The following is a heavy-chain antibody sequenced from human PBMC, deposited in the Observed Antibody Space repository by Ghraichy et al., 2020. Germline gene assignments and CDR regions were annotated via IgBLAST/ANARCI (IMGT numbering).Heavy chain of an antibody. V-gene: IGHV4-39*01. D-gene: IGHD1-26*01. CDR3: ARLDGGATYWYFDL. Sequence: SETLSLTCTVSGGSISSSSYYWGWIRQPPGKGLEWIGSIYYSGSTYYNPSLKSRVTISVDTSKNQFSLKLSSVTAADTAVYYCARLDGGATYWYFDLWGRGTLVTVSS. J-gene: IGHJ2*01. CDR1: GGSISSSSYY. CDR2: IYYSGST.